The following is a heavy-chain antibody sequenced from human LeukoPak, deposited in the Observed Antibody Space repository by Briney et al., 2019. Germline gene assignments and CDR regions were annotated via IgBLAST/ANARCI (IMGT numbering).Heavy chain of an antibody. J-gene: IGHJ3*02. Sequence: GGSLRLSCAASGFTFSDYYMSWIRQAPGKGLEWVSYISSSGSTIYYADSVKGRFTISRDNAKNSLYLQMNSLRAEDTAVYYCTTEGYTYGNHALDIWGQGTMVTVSS. CDR3: TTEGYTYGNHALDI. D-gene: IGHD5-18*01. CDR1: GFTFSDYY. CDR2: ISSSGSTI. V-gene: IGHV3-11*04.